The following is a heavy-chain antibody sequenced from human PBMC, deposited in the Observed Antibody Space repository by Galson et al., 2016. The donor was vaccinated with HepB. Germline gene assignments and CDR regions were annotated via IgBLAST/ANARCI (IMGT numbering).Heavy chain of an antibody. CDR2: ISGSGGST. CDR1: GFTFSSYA. Sequence: SLRLSCAASGFTFSSYAMSWVRQAPGKGLEWVSGISGSGGSTYYADSVKGRFTISRDNSKNTLYLQMNSLRAEDTAVYYCAKDPVNDIGPGAFDIWGQGTMVTVSS. D-gene: IGHD1-1*01. J-gene: IGHJ3*02. CDR3: AKDPVNDIGPGAFDI. V-gene: IGHV3-23*01.